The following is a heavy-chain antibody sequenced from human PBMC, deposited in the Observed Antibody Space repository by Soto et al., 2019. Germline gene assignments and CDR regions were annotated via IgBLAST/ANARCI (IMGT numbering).Heavy chain of an antibody. Sequence: ASVKVSCKVSGYTLTELSMHWVRQAPGKGLEWMGGFDPEDGETIYAQKFQGRVTMTEDTSTDTAYMELSSLRSEDTAVYYCATDSDGYSYCSFDYWGQGTLVTVSS. CDR2: FDPEDGET. D-gene: IGHD5-18*01. CDR3: ATDSDGYSYCSFDY. V-gene: IGHV1-24*01. J-gene: IGHJ4*02. CDR1: GYTLTELS.